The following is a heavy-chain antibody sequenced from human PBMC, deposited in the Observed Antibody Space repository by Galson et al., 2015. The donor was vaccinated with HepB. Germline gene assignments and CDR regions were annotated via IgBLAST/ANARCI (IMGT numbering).Heavy chain of an antibody. CDR1: GYSFTTHY. CDR2: ISPTDSDT. D-gene: IGHD2/OR15-2a*01. V-gene: IGHV1-46*03. Sequence: SVKVSCKASGYSFTTHYIHWVRQAPGQGPEWMGRISPTDSDTKIPQKFQGRVTMTRDTSTSTVYMQLSGLRSDDTAVYYCGREAPGTLYFDVWGQGTTVTVSS. CDR3: GREAPGTLYFDV. J-gene: IGHJ6*02.